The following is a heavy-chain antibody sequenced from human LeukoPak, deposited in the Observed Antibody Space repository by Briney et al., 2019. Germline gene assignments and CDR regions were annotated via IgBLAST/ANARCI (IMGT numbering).Heavy chain of an antibody. CDR1: GGSISSSSYY. CDR2: IYYSGST. CDR3: ARTTYYYDSSGYYGNWFDP. J-gene: IGHJ5*02. V-gene: IGHV4-39*07. D-gene: IGHD3-22*01. Sequence: SETLSLTCTVSGGSISSSSYYWGWIRQPPGKGLEWIGSIYYSGSTYYNPSLKSRVTISVDTSKNQFSLKLRSVTAADTAVYYCARTTYYYDSSGYYGNWFDPWGQGTLVTVSS.